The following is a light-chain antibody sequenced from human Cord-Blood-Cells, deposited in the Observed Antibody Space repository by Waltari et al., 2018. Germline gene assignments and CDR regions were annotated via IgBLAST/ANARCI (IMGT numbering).Light chain of an antibody. J-gene: IGLJ3*02. CDR1: SSDVGGYNY. CDR2: DVS. V-gene: IGLV2-11*01. Sequence: QSALTQPRPVSGSPGQSVPISCPGTSSDVGGYNYVPWYQQPPGKAPKLMIYDVSKRPSGVPDRFSGSKSGNTASLTISGLQAEDEADYYCCSYAGSYTWVFGGGTKLTVL. CDR3: CSYAGSYTWV.